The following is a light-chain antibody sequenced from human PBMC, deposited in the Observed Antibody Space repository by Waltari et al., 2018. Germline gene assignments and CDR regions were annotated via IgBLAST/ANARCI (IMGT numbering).Light chain of an antibody. CDR1: QSVSRA. Sequence: EIVLTQSPGTLSLSPGERATLSCRANQSVSRALAWYQQNPGQAPRLLIYGASNRATGIPDRFSGSGSGTDFSLIISRLEPEDFAVYYCQHYVSLPVTFGQGTKVEIK. CDR2: GAS. V-gene: IGKV3-20*01. CDR3: QHYVSLPVT. J-gene: IGKJ1*01.